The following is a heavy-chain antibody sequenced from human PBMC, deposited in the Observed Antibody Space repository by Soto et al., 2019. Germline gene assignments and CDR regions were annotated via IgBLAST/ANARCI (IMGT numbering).Heavy chain of an antibody. D-gene: IGHD7-27*01. V-gene: IGHV2-5*02. Sequence: QITLKESGPTLVKPTQTLTLTCTFSGLSLSRSGVGVGWVRQSPGQVLEWLALIYWDDDKRYSPSLKTRLAITKDISENQVVLTMTNMDPVDTATYYCVHSLGPLDFWGQGALVTVSS. J-gene: IGHJ4*02. CDR2: IYWDDDK. CDR3: VHSLGPLDF. CDR1: GLSLSRSGVG.